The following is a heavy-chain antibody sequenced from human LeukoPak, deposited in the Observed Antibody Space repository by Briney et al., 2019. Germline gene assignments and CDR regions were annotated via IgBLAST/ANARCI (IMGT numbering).Heavy chain of an antibody. CDR2: INPNSGGT. D-gene: IGHD3-10*01. V-gene: IGHV1-2*02. CDR1: GYTFTGYY. CDR3: ARLGVTMVRGVIINNPLDY. J-gene: IGHJ4*02. Sequence: ASVKVSCKASGYTFTGYYMHWVRQAPGQGLEWMGWINPNSGGTNYAQKFQGRVTMTRDTSISTAYMELSSLRSDDTAMYYCARLGVTMVRGVIINNPLDYWGQGTLVTVSS.